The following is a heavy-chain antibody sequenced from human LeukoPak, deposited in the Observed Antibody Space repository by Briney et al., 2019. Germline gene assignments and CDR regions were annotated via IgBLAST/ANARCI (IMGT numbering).Heavy chain of an antibody. Sequence: SETLSLTCTVSGGSISSGGYYWSWIRQHPGKGLEWIGYIYYSGSTYYNPSLKSRVTISVDTSKNQFSLKLSSVTAADTAVYYCARDRGYGSGSYYPPYGMDVWGQGTTVTVSS. CDR1: GGSISSGGYY. D-gene: IGHD3-10*01. V-gene: IGHV4-31*03. J-gene: IGHJ6*02. CDR3: ARDRGYGSGSYYPPYGMDV. CDR2: IYYSGST.